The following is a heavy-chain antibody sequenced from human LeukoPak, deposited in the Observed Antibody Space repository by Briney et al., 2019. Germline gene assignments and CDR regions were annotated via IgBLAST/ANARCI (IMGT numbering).Heavy chain of an antibody. CDR3: ARDLELLPHRGWFDP. CDR1: GGTFSSYA. J-gene: IGHJ5*02. Sequence: SLKVSCKASGGTFSSYAISWVRQAPGQGLEWMGRIIPILGIANYAQKFQGRVTITADKSTSTAYMELSSLRSEDTAVYYCARDLELLPHRGWFDPWGQGTLVTVSS. D-gene: IGHD2-15*01. CDR2: IIPILGIA. V-gene: IGHV1-69*04.